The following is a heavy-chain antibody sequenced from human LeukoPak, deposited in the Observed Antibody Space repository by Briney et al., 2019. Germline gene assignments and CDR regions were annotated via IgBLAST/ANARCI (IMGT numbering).Heavy chain of an antibody. CDR2: IYYSGST. J-gene: IGHJ4*02. D-gene: IGHD6-19*01. Sequence: SETLSLTCTVSGGSISSSSYYWGWIRQPPGKGLEWIGSIYYSGSTYYNPSLKSRVTISVDTSKNQFSLKLSSVTAADTAVYYCARDVAVAGSGNFWGQGTLVTVSS. CDR3: ARDVAVAGSGNF. CDR1: GGSISSSSYY. V-gene: IGHV4-39*07.